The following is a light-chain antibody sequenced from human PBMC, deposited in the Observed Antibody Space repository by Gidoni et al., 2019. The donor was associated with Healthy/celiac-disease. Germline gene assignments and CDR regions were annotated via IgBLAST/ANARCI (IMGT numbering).Light chain of an antibody. CDR3: QQRSNWLT. V-gene: IGKV3-11*01. CDR2: DAS. CDR1: QSVSSY. Sequence: IVLTQSPATLSLSPGERATLSCRASQSVSSYLAWYQQKPGQAPRLLIYDASNRATGIPARFSGSGSGTDFTLTISSREPEDFAVYYCQQRSNWLTFGPGTKVDIK. J-gene: IGKJ3*01.